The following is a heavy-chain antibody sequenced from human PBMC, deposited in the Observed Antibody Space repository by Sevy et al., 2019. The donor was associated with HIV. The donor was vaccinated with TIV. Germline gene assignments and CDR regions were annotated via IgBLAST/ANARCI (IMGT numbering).Heavy chain of an antibody. CDR2: IRYDGSNK. D-gene: IGHD2-8*01. J-gene: IGHJ6*03. Sequence: GGSVRLSCAASGFTFSSYGMHWVRQAPGKGLEWVAFIRYDGSNKYYADSVKGRFTISRDNSKNTLYLQMNSLRAEDTAVYYCAKVLPGVYYYYYYMDVWGKGTTVTVSS. V-gene: IGHV3-30*02. CDR3: AKVLPGVYYYYYYMDV. CDR1: GFTFSSYG.